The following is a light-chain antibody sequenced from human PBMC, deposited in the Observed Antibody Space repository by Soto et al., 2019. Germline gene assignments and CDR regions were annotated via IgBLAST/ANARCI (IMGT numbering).Light chain of an antibody. J-gene: IGKJ1*01. CDR3: QQRDAWPRT. CDR1: QSVSSNY. CDR2: GAS. Sequence: EIVLTQSPGTLSLSPGERATLSCRVSQSVSSNYLAWYQQKPGQAPRLLIYGASSRATGVPDRFSGSGSGTDFTLTISSLEPEDFAVYFCQQRDAWPRTFGQGTKVDIK. V-gene: IGKV3D-20*02.